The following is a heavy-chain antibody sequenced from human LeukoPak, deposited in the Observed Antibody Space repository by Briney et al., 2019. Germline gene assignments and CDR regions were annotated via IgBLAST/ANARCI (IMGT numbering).Heavy chain of an antibody. V-gene: IGHV1-69*05. CDR1: GGTFSSYA. Sequence: SVKVSCKAAGGTFSSYAISWVRQAPGQGLEWMGGMIPIFGTANYAQKFQGRVTITTDESTSTAYMELSSLRSEDTAVYYCARCRPARSIAARPVFRAFAIWGQGTMVTVSS. J-gene: IGHJ3*02. CDR2: MIPIFGTA. D-gene: IGHD6-6*01. CDR3: ARCRPARSIAARPVFRAFAI.